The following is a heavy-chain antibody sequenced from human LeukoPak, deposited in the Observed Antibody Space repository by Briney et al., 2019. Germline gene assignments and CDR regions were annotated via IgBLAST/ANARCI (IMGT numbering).Heavy chain of an antibody. J-gene: IGHJ3*01. V-gene: IGHV4-61*02. D-gene: IGHD3-22*01. CDR3: ARAGYYDSSGYAFDL. CDR2: IYTSGST. CDR1: GDSISSGSYY. Sequence: SETLSLTCTVSGDSISSGSYYCGWIRQPGGKGLEWVGGIYTSGSTNYNTAIKSRVTISVDPSKKQFSLKLSSVTVADTAVYYCARAGYYDSSGYAFDLWGQGTMVSVSS.